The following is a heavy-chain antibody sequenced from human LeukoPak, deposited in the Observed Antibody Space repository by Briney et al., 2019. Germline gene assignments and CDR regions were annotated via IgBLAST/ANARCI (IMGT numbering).Heavy chain of an antibody. CDR3: TRSTNLEAFDI. V-gene: IGHV4-61*01. J-gene: IGHJ3*02. CDR2: IYYSGST. Sequence: PSETLSLTCTVSGGSVSSGTYYWSWIWQPPGKGLEWIGYIYYSGSTNYNPSLKSRVTVSVDTSKNQCSLKLSSVTTADTAVYYCTRSTNLEAFDIWGQGTMVTVSS. D-gene: IGHD2-8*01. CDR1: GGSVSSGTYY.